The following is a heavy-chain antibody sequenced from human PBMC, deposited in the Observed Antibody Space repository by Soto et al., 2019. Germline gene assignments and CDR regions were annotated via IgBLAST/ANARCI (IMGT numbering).Heavy chain of an antibody. D-gene: IGHD3-22*01. CDR2: IIPIFGTA. Sequence: SVKVSCKASGGTFSSYAISWVRHAPGQGLEWMGGIIPIFGTANYAQKFQGRVTITADESTSTAYMELSSLRSEDTAVYYCARVDPLDSSRDDVDYWGQGTLVTVSS. CDR1: GGTFSSYA. J-gene: IGHJ4*02. CDR3: ARVDPLDSSRDDVDY. V-gene: IGHV1-69*13.